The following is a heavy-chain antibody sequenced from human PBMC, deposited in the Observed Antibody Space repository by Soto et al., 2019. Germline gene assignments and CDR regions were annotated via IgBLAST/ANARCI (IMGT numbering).Heavy chain of an antibody. CDR2: ISSSSSYI. CDR1: GFTFSSYS. D-gene: IGHD6-19*01. J-gene: IGHJ4*02. Sequence: EVQLVESGGGLVKPGGSLRLSCAASGFTFSSYSMNWVRQAPGKGLEWVSSISSSSSYIYYADSVKGRFTISRDNAKNSLYLQMNSLRAEDTAVYYCAWAPVAGTIDYWGQGTLVTVSS. V-gene: IGHV3-21*01. CDR3: AWAPVAGTIDY.